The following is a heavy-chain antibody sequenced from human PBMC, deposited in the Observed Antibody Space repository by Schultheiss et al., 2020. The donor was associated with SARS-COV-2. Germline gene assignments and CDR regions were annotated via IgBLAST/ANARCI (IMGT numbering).Heavy chain of an antibody. Sequence: SETLSLTCAVYGGSFSGYYWSWIRQPPGKGLEWIGEINHSGSTNYNPSLKSRVTISVDRSKNQFSLKLSSVTAADTAVYYCARDVGFGEVEDWFDPWGQGTLVTVSS. J-gene: IGHJ5*02. CDR2: INHSGST. CDR1: GGSFSGYY. CDR3: ARDVGFGEVEDWFDP. D-gene: IGHD3-10*01. V-gene: IGHV4-34*01.